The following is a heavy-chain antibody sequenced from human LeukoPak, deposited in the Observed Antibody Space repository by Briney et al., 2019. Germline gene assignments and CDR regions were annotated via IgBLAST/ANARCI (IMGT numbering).Heavy chain of an antibody. CDR1: GFTFSSYG. J-gene: IGHJ4*02. Sequence: PGGSLRPSCAASGFTFSSYGMHWVRQAPGKGLEWVAVISYDGSNKYYADSVKGRFTISRDNSKNTLYLQMNSLRAEDTAVYYCAKDLGGGFEYFDYWGQGTLVTVSS. CDR2: ISYDGSNK. D-gene: IGHD3-16*01. V-gene: IGHV3-30*18. CDR3: AKDLGGGFEYFDY.